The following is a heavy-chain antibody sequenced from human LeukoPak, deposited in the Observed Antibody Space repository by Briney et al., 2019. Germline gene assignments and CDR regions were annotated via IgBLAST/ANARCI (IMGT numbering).Heavy chain of an antibody. V-gene: IGHV1-8*02. D-gene: IGHD3-16*01. J-gene: IGHJ6*02. Sequence: ASVKVSCKASGGTFSSYAISWVRQATGQGLEWMGWMNPNSGNTGYAQKFQGRVTMTRNTFISTAYMELSSLRSEDTAVYYCARAYFGEDYYYYGMDVWGQGTTVTVSS. CDR1: GGTFSSYA. CDR3: ARAYFGEDYYYYGMDV. CDR2: MNPNSGNT.